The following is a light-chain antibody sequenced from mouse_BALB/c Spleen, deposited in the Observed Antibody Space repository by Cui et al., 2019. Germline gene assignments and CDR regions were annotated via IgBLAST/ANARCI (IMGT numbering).Light chain of an antibody. J-gene: IGKJ1*01. CDR2: KAS. V-gene: IGKV10-94*01. CDR3: QQGKSYPWT. Sequence: DIQMNQSPSSLSASLGDTITITCPASQNITVWLSWYQQKPGNIPKLLIYKASNLHTGVPSRFSGSGSGTGFTLTISSLQPEDIATYYCQQGKSYPWTFGGGTKLEIK. CDR1: QNITVW.